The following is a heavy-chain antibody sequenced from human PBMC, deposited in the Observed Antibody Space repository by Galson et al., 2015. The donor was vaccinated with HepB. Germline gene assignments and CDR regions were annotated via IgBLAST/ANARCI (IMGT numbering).Heavy chain of an antibody. CDR3: ASSVTFDSSGRGVDY. CDR2: INPSGGST. CDR1: GYTFTSYY. D-gene: IGHD3-22*01. Sequence: SVKVSCKASGYTFTSYYMHWVRQAPGQGLEWMGIINPSGGSTSYAQKLQGRVTMTRDTSTSTVYMELSSLRSEDTAVYYCASSVTFDSSGRGVDYWGQGTLVTVSS. J-gene: IGHJ4*02. V-gene: IGHV1-46*04.